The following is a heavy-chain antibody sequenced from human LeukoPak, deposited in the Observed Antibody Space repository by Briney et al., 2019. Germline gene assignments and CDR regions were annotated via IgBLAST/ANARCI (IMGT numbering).Heavy chain of an antibody. V-gene: IGHV3-48*03. CDR3: ARARETGDSGFNYGYDY. J-gene: IGHJ4*02. D-gene: IGHD5-18*01. Sequence: QPGGSLRLSCVASEFSFSTYEMNWVRQAPGKGLNWVSYIGSSGSTIYYADSVRGRFTISRNTAKTSSYLPMNILIVVVTTSYYRARARETGDSGFNYGYDYWGQGTLVTVSS. CDR2: IGSSGSTI. CDR1: EFSFSTYE.